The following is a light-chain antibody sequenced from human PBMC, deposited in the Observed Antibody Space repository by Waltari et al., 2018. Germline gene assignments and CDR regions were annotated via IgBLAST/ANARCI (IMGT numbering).Light chain of an antibody. V-gene: IGKV1-5*01. CDR2: DAS. Sequence: DTQLSQFPSTLAASVGDRVTIPCRAREAIKKGLAWYQQKPGKAPKVLIYDASTLQSGVPSRFSGSGSGTEFTLTIDSLQPDDFATYYCQQYNRFSPFGQGTNVEVK. J-gene: IGKJ1*01. CDR3: QQYNRFSP. CDR1: EAIKKG.